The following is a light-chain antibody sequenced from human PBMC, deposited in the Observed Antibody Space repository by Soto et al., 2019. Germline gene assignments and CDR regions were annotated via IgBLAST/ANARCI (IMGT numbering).Light chain of an antibody. CDR3: QESFSTPSIT. CDR2: AAS. CDR1: QSISNY. J-gene: IGKJ5*01. Sequence: DIQMTQSPSSLSASVGDEVTITCRASQSISNYLNWYQLKPGKAPKLLIYAASSSQDGVPSRFSGSGSGTDFTLPISSLQPEDFATYYCQESFSTPSITFGQGTRLEIK. V-gene: IGKV1-39*01.